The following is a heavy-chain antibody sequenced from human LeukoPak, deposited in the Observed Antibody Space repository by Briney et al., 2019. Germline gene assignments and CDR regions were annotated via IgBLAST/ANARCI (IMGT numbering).Heavy chain of an antibody. CDR1: GGSISSSSYY. D-gene: IGHD2-8*01. V-gene: IGHV4-39*07. J-gene: IGHJ5*02. CDR2: IYYSGTT. CDR3: ASYAIGDWFDP. Sequence: SETLSLTCTVSGGSISSSSYYWGWIRQPPGKGLEWIGSIYYSGTTTYNPSLESRVTISVDTSKNQFSLKLGSVTAADTAVYYCASYAIGDWFDPWGQGTLVTVSS.